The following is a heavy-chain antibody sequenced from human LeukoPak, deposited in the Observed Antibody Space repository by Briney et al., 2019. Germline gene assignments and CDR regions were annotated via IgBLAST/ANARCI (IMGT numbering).Heavy chain of an antibody. Sequence: GTSLRLSCAASGFILSTNAMHWVRQAPGKGLDWVAVISHDGRTKYHADSVKGRFTISRDISRNTLYLQMDSLRPEDSALYHCARVPSGPYYVIDSWGQGTLVTVSS. J-gene: IGHJ4*02. CDR1: GFILSTNA. CDR2: ISHDGRTK. V-gene: IGHV3-30*04. CDR3: ARVPSGPYYVIDS. D-gene: IGHD3-10*02.